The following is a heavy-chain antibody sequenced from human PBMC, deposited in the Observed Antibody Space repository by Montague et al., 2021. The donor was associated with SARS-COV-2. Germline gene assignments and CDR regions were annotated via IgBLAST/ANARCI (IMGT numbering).Heavy chain of an antibody. CDR3: ASPTYYYDSSGSDAFDI. D-gene: IGHD3-22*01. J-gene: IGHJ3*02. Sequence: SETLSLTCTVSGGSISSSNYYWGWIRQPPGKGLEWIGSIYYSGSTYYNPSLKSRVTIFVDTSKNQFSLKLSSVTAADTAVYYCASPTYYYDSSGSDAFDIWGLGTMVTVSS. CDR1: GGSISSSNYY. V-gene: IGHV4-39*01. CDR2: IYYSGST.